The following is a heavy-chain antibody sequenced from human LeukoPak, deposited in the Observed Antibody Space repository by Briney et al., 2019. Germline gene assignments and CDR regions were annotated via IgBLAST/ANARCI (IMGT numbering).Heavy chain of an antibody. Sequence: SETLSLTCTVSGGSISSSSYYWGWIRQPPGKGLEWIGSIYYSGSTYYNPSLKSRVTMSVDTSENQFSLKLSSVTAADTAVYYCARVEGITMVRGVIWDWFDPWGQGTLVTVSS. CDR2: IYYSGST. V-gene: IGHV4-39*07. J-gene: IGHJ5*02. CDR3: ARVEGITMVRGVIWDWFDP. D-gene: IGHD3-10*01. CDR1: GGSISSSSYY.